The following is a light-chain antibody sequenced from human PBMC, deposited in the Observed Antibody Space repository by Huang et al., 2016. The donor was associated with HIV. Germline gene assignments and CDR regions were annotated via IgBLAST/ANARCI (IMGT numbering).Light chain of an antibody. J-gene: IGKJ2*01. V-gene: IGKV2-30*02. CDR1: QSLVHSEGNTY. Sequence: DVVMTQSPLSLPVTLGQPASISCRSSQSLVHSEGNTYLNWFQQSPGQSPRRLIYKVSNRDSGVPDRFSGSGSGTDVTLKISRVEAEDVGVYYCMQGTHWPPYTFGQGTKLEIK. CDR2: KVS. CDR3: MQGTHWPPYT.